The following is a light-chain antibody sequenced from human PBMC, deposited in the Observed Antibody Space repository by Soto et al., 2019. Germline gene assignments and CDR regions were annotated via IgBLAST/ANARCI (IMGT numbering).Light chain of an antibody. CDR1: QSVSSTL. V-gene: IGKV3-20*01. CDR2: GVS. Sequence: ELVLTQSPVALSLSSGERATLSCRASQSVSSTLLTWYQQKPGQAPRLLIYGVSSRATGIPDRFSGSGSGTDFTLTISRVEPEDFAVYFCQQYNNWPLTFGGGTKVEIK. CDR3: QQYNNWPLT. J-gene: IGKJ4*01.